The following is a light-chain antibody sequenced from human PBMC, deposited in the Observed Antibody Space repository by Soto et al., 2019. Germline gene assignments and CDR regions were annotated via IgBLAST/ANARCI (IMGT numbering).Light chain of an antibody. CDR1: QSISSDF. CDR3: QQYGGSSRLT. Sequence: EIVLTQSPGTLSLSPGERATLSCRASQSISSDFLAWYQQKFGQAPRLLIFRGSNRASGIPDRFSGGGSGTDFTLTISRLEPEDFAVYCCQQYGGSSRLTFGGGTKVDIK. CDR2: RGS. J-gene: IGKJ4*01. V-gene: IGKV3-20*01.